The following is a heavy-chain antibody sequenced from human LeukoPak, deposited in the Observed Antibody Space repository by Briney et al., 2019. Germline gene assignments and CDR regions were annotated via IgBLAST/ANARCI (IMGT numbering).Heavy chain of an antibody. J-gene: IGHJ4*02. Sequence: GGSLRLSCVVSGFPFGKFWMSWVRQTPGRVLQWLANINLDGTEKSYVDSVKGRFTISRDNAKNSLFLQMNSLRGDDTAVYYCAKYGGELGVAFDNWGQGTLVTVSS. V-gene: IGHV3-7*01. CDR3: AKYGGELGVAFDN. D-gene: IGHD4-23*01. CDR1: GFPFGKFW. CDR2: INLDGTEK.